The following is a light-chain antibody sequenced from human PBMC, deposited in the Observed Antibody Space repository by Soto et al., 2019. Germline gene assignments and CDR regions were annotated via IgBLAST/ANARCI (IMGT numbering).Light chain of an antibody. V-gene: IGKV1-5*01. CDR1: QSISSW. CDR2: DAS. Sequence: DIQMTQSPSTLSASVGDRVTITCRASQSISSWLAWYQQKPGEAPKLLIYDASSLESGVPSRFSGSGSGTEFTLTISSLQPDDFATYYCQQYNSYSTLGQGTKVDIK. J-gene: IGKJ1*01. CDR3: QQYNSYST.